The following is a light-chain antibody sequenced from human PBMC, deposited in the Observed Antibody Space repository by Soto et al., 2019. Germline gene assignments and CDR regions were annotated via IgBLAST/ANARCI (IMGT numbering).Light chain of an antibody. V-gene: IGKV1-39*01. CDR2: AAS. Sequence: EIQLTESPSALSASFGGAGPIIWRASQSITNYLNWYQHKPGQAPNLLIYAASTLQAGVPSRFRGSGSGTDFTLTISSLQPEHFATYFCQQSNSSPPTFGGGTKVDI. CDR1: QSITNY. CDR3: QQSNSSPPT. J-gene: IGKJ4*01.